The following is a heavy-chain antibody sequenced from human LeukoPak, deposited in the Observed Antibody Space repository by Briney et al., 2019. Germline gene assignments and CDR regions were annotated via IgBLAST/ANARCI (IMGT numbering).Heavy chain of an antibody. CDR3: ARGMRYFDSSMMSDY. Sequence: KPSETLSLTCTVSGGSISSYYWSWIRQPPGKGLEWIGYIYYSGSTNYNPSLKSRVTISVDTSKNQFSLKLSSVTAADTAVYYCARGMRYFDSSMMSDYWGQGTLVTVSS. CDR2: IYYSGST. J-gene: IGHJ4*02. V-gene: IGHV4-59*01. D-gene: IGHD3-9*01. CDR1: GGSISSYY.